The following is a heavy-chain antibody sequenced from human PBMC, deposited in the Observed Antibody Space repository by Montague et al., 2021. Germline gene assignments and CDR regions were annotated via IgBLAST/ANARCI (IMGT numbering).Heavy chain of an antibody. CDR1: GGSINTYS. J-gene: IGHJ6*03. V-gene: IGHV4-4*07. CDR3: VRDTVGASGYYYYYYMDV. Sequence: SETLSLTCTVFGGSINTYSWSWIRQPAGKGLEWIGRLSNGGSTNSNPPLKSRVSISVDTSKNQFSLKLSSVTAADTAVYFCVRDTVGASGYYYYYYMDVWGRGTTVTVSS. CDR2: LSNGGST. D-gene: IGHD1-26*01.